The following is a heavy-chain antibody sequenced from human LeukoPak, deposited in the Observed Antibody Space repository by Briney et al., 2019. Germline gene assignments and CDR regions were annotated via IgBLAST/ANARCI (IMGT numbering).Heavy chain of an antibody. CDR3: AKDGSFIVVVPGSDY. CDR2: ISGSGGST. V-gene: IGHV3-23*01. J-gene: IGHJ4*02. CDR1: GFTFSSYA. Sequence: PGGSLRLSCAASGFTFSSYAMSWVRQAPGKGLEWVSAISGSGGSTYYADSVKGRFTISRDNSKNTLYLQMNSLRAEDTAVYYCAKDGSFIVVVPGSDYWGQGTLVTVSS. D-gene: IGHD2-2*01.